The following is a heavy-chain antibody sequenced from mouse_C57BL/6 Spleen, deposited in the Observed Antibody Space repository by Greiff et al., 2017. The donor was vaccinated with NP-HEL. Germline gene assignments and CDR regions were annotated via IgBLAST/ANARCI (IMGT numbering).Heavy chain of an antibody. V-gene: IGHV1-69*01. Sequence: QVQLQHPGAELVMPGASVKLSCKASGYTFTSYWMHWVKQRPGQGLEWIGEIDPSDSYTNYNQKFKGKSTLTVDKSSSTAYMQLSSLTSEDSAVYYCARDYGYYAMDYWGQGTSVTVSS. D-gene: IGHD1-1*01. CDR1: GYTFTSYW. CDR3: ARDYGYYAMDY. J-gene: IGHJ4*01. CDR2: IDPSDSYT.